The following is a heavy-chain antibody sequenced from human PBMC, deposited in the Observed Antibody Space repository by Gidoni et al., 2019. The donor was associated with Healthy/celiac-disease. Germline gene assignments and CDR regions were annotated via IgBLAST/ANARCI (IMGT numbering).Heavy chain of an antibody. J-gene: IGHJ3*02. CDR3: ARDSPPTRFDPYYYDSRTLPFDI. V-gene: IGHV1-69*01. Sequence: QVQLVQSGAEVKKPGSPVKVSCKASGGTFSSYAISWVRQAPGQGLEWMGGIIPIFGTANYAQKFQGRVTITADESTSTAYMELSSLRSEDTAVYYCARDSPPTRFDPYYYDSRTLPFDIWGQGTMVTVSS. CDR2: IIPIFGTA. D-gene: IGHD3-22*01. CDR1: GGTFSSYA.